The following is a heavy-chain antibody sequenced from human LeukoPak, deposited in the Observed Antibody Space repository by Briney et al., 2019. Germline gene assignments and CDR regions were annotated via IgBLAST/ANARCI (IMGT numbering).Heavy chain of an antibody. CDR1: GYTFTGYG. Sequence: ASVKVSCKASGYTFTGYGISWVRQAPGQGLEWMGWISAYNGNTNYAQKLQGRVTMTTDTSTSTAYMELRSLRSDDTAVYYCARDLGYYDSSGYYPWYFDYWGQGTLVTVSS. V-gene: IGHV1-18*01. CDR2: ISAYNGNT. J-gene: IGHJ4*02. CDR3: ARDLGYYDSSGYYPWYFDY. D-gene: IGHD3-22*01.